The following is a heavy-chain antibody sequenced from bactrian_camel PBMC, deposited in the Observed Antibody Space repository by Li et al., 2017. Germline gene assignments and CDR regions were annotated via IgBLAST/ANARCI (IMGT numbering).Heavy chain of an antibody. D-gene: IGHD7*01. CDR1: GDTNSYA. V-gene: IGHV3S67*01. J-gene: IGHJ4*01. Sequence: VQLVESGGGSVQVGGSLRLSCKASGDTNSYALGWFRRAPRPGSEREAVAATDDDGSIYVSPYLKGRFTVARDTVKNTLDLQMNDLIVEDTAKYYCRAGAWCNTFPYWGQGTQVTVS. CDR2: TDDDGSI. CDR3: RAGAWCNTFPY.